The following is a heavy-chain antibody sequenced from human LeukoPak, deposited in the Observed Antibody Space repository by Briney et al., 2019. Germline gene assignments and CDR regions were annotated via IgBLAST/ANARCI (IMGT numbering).Heavy chain of an antibody. CDR1: GFTSSSYA. J-gene: IGHJ4*02. CDR3: ARDWNEYYFDY. Sequence: GGSLRLSCAASGFTSSSYAMHWVRQAPGKGLEWVAVISYDGSNKYYADSVKGRFTISRDNSKNTLYLQMNSLRAEDTAVYYCARDWNEYYFDYWGQGTLVTVSS. CDR2: ISYDGSNK. D-gene: IGHD1-1*01. V-gene: IGHV3-30*04.